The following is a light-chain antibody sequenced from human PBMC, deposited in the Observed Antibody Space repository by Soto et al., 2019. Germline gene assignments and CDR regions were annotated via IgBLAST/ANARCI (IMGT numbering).Light chain of an antibody. Sequence: QSALTQPPSASGSPGQSVTISCTGTSSDVGGYNYVFWYQHHPGKAPKLMIYEVSQRPSGVPDRFSGSKSGNTASLTVSGLQADDEADYYCSSYAGSNHLVFGGGTKLTVL. J-gene: IGLJ2*01. CDR1: SSDVGGYNY. CDR2: EVS. CDR3: SSYAGSNHLV. V-gene: IGLV2-8*01.